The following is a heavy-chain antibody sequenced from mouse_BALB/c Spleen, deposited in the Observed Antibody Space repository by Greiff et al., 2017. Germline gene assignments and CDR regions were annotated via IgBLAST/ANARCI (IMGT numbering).Heavy chain of an antibody. V-gene: IGHV5-12-1*01. CDR3: ARHGGNFRYYAMDS. CDR1: GFAFSSYD. D-gene: IGHD2-1*01. Sequence: VQLKESGGGLVKPGGSLKLSCAASGFAFSSYDMSWVRQTPEKRLEWVAYISSGGGSTYYPDTVKGRFTISRDNAKNTLYLQMSSLKSEDTAMYYCARHGGNFRYYAMDSWGEGTSVTVSS. CDR2: ISSGGGST. J-gene: IGHJ4*01.